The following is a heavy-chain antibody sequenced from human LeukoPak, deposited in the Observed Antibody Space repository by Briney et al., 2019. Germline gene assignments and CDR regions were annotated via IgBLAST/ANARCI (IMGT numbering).Heavy chain of an antibody. CDR2: ISGNGVST. D-gene: IGHD3-22*01. V-gene: IGHV3-23*01. J-gene: IGHJ4*02. Sequence: PGGSLRLPCATSGFTFSSYAMSWVRQAPGKGLEWVSAISGNGVSTYYADSVKGRFTISRDNSKNTLYLQMNSLRAEDTAVYYCAKAPLSYDSSGPFDYWGQGTLVTVSS. CDR3: AKAPLSYDSSGPFDY. CDR1: GFTFSSYA.